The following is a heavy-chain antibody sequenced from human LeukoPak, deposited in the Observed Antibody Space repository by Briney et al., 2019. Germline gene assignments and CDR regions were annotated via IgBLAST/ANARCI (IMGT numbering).Heavy chain of an antibody. CDR1: GFTFSNYD. CDR3: VEELDQEPLIIRDI. J-gene: IGHJ3*02. Sequence: PGGSLRLSCAACGFTFSNYDIHWVRQGTGKGLEWVSTFGTAGDTYYPGSVKGQFNMSRENGKNSLYLQMNSLRAGDTAVYDCVEELDQEPLIIRDIWRQGTLVTVS. D-gene: IGHD3-3*01. CDR2: FGTAGDT. V-gene: IGHV3-13*03.